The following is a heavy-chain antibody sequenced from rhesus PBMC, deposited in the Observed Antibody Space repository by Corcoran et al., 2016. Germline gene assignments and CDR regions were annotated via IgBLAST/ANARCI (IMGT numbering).Heavy chain of an antibody. CDR2: FNGNSGST. CDR1: GGSFSSYW. Sequence: QVQLQESGPGLVKPSETLSLTCAVSGGSFSSYWWSWIRQPPGKGLEWIWGFNGNSGSTNYNPSLKSRVTVSKDASKNQFSLNLSSVTAADTAVYYCARGYSWNNVGWYFDLWGPGTPITISS. J-gene: IGHJ2*01. D-gene: IGHD1-20*01. V-gene: IGHV4-80*01. CDR3: ARGYSWNNVGWYFDL.